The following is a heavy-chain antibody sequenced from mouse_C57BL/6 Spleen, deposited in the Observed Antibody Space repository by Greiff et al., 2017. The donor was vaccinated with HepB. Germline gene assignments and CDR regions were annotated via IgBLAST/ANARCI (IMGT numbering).Heavy chain of an antibody. J-gene: IGHJ2*01. Sequence: QVHVKQSGAELVKPGASVKMSCKASGYTFTTYPIEWMKQNHGKSLEWIGNFHPYNDDTKYNEKFKGKATLTVEKSSSTVYLELSRLTSDDSAVYYCARGRHYYVSSYAFDYWGQGTTLTVSS. CDR2: FHPYNDDT. CDR3: ARGRHYYVSSYAFDY. V-gene: IGHV1-47*01. CDR1: GYTFTTYP. D-gene: IGHD1-1*01.